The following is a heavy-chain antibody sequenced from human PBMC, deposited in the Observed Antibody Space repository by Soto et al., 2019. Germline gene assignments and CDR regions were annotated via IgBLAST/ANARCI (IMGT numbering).Heavy chain of an antibody. D-gene: IGHD3-22*01. CDR3: ARDLTREGDYYDRSGYYLDY. J-gene: IGHJ4*02. Sequence: GASVKVSCKASGYTFTRYYMHWGRQAPGQGLEWMGIINPSDDATSYAEKFQGRLTMTKDTSTSTVYMEMSSLRSEDTAVYYCARDLTREGDYYDRSGYYLDYWGQGTLVTVSS. V-gene: IGHV1-46*01. CDR2: INPSDDAT. CDR1: GYTFTRYY.